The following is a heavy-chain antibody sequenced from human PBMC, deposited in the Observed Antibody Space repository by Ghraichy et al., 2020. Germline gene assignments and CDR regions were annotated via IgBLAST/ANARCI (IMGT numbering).Heavy chain of an antibody. CDR2: IKEDGSEK. CDR1: GFTFNSYW. Sequence: GGSLRLSCAVSGFTFNSYWMSWVRQAPGKGLEWVANIKEDGSEKYYVYSVKGRFTISRDNAKNSLYLQMNSLRAEDTAVYFCARDLGGARLYGSGSASKDYWGQGTLVTVSS. V-gene: IGHV3-7*03. D-gene: IGHD3-10*01. J-gene: IGHJ4*02. CDR3: ARDLGGARLYGSGSASKDY.